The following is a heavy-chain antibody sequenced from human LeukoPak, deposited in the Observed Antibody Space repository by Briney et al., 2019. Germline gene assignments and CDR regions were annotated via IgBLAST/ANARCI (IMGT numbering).Heavy chain of an antibody. V-gene: IGHV1-18*01. Sequence: GASVKVSCKASGGTFSSYAISWVRQAPGQGLEWMGWISAYNGNTNYAQKLQGRVTMTTDTSTSTAYMELRSLRSDDTAVYYCARDINSGWFDPWGQGTLVTVSS. CDR2: ISAYNGNT. J-gene: IGHJ5*02. CDR3: ARDINSGWFDP. CDR1: GGTFSSYA. D-gene: IGHD4-23*01.